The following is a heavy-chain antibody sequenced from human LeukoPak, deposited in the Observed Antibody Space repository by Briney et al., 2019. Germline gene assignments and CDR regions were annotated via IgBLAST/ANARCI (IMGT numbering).Heavy chain of an antibody. Sequence: GGSLRLSCAASGFTFDDYGMSWVRQAPGKGLEWVSGINWNGGSTGYADSVKGRFTISRDNAKNSLYLQMNSLRAEDTALYYCARDYYYDSSGYYGSFDYWGQGTLVTVSS. V-gene: IGHV3-20*04. D-gene: IGHD3-22*01. CDR2: INWNGGST. CDR3: ARDYYYDSSGYYGSFDY. J-gene: IGHJ4*02. CDR1: GFTFDDYG.